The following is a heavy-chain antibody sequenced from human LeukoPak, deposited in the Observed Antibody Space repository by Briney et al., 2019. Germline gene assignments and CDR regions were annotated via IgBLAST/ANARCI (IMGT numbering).Heavy chain of an antibody. CDR2: ISSSSSTI. D-gene: IGHD6-19*01. V-gene: IGHV3-48*04. CDR3: ARDQTLLVAATYYYYYMDV. Sequence: GGSLRLSCAASGFTFSSYSMNWVRQAPGKGLEWVSYISSSSSTIYYADSVKGRFTISRDNAKNSLYLQMNSLRAEDTAVYYCARDQTLLVAATYYYYYMDVWGKGTTVTVSS. CDR1: GFTFSSYS. J-gene: IGHJ6*03.